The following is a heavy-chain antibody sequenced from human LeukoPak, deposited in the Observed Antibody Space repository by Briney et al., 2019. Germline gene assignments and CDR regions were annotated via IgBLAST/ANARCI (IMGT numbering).Heavy chain of an antibody. D-gene: IGHD1-1*01. Sequence: GGSLRLSCAASRITFSSYAMNWVRQAPGKGLEWVSAISGSGGNTYYADSVKGRLTISRDDSKNTLYLQMNSLRAEDTAVYYCAKPARTDYADYWGQGTLVTVSS. J-gene: IGHJ4*02. CDR2: ISGSGGNT. CDR1: RITFSSYA. CDR3: AKPARTDYADY. V-gene: IGHV3-23*01.